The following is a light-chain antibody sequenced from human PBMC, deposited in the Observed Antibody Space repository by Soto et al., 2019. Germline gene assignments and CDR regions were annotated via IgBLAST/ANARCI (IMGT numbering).Light chain of an antibody. CDR2: EVS. CDR1: SSDVGGYNY. CDR3: SSYTYRSTSV. V-gene: IGLV2-14*01. J-gene: IGLJ2*01. Sequence: QSALTQPASVSGSPGQSITISCTGTSSDVGGYNYVSWYQQHPGKAPKLVIYEVSNRPSGVSNRFSGSKSGNTASLTISGLQAEDEADYYCSSYTYRSTSVFGGGTKLTVL.